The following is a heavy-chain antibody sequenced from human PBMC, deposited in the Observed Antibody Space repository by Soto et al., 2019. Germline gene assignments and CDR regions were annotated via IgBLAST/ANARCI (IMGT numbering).Heavy chain of an antibody. V-gene: IGHV3-48*03. J-gene: IGHJ4*02. Sequence: GGSLRLSCAASGFTFSRFELHWVRRAPGKGLEWVSYISSSGSTAYYASSVEGRFTISRDNANNSVYLQMDSLRAEDTALYYCTRAAWFPYLSFYWGQGALVTVSS. CDR1: GFTFSRFE. CDR3: TRAAWFPYLSFY. D-gene: IGHD3-10*01. CDR2: ISSSGSTA.